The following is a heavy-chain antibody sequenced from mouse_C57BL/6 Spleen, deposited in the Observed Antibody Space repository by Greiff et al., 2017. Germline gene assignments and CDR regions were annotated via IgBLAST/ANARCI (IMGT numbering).Heavy chain of an antibody. J-gene: IGHJ3*01. CDR1: GYTFTSYW. CDR3: ASGAAQVPFAY. V-gene: IGHV1-64*01. D-gene: IGHD3-2*02. CDR2: IHPNSGST. Sequence: VQLQQPGAELVKPGASVKLSCKASGYTFTSYWMHWVKQRPGQGLEWIGMIHPNSGSTNYNEKFKSKATLTVDTSSRTAYMQLSSLTSEDSAVYYCASGAAQVPFAYWGQGTLVTVSA.